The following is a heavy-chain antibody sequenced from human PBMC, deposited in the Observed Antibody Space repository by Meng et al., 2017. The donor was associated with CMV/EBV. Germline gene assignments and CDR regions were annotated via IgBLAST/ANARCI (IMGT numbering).Heavy chain of an antibody. V-gene: IGHV1-69*01. CDR3: ASQGQGVDY. Sequence: QQQAVQSGAVVKMPGASVKVSCNASGCNIRTDAISWGRQAPGQGLEWMGGIIPISGTTNYAQKFQGRVTITADLSTSTAYIELSSLRSEDTAMYYCASQGQGVDYWGQGTLVTVSS. J-gene: IGHJ4*02. CDR1: GCNIRTDA. CDR2: IIPISGTT. D-gene: IGHD3-16*01.